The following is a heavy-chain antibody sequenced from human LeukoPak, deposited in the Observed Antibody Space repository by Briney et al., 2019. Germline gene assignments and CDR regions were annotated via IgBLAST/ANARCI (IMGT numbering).Heavy chain of an antibody. CDR3: ARDGLGISYYYSMDV. Sequence: GGSLRLSCAASGFTFSSYGMHWVRQAPGKGLEWVAVIWYDGSNKYYADSVKGRFTMSRDNSKNTLYLQMNSLRAEDTAAYYCARDGLGISYYYSMDVWGQGTTVTVSS. J-gene: IGHJ6*02. CDR1: GFTFSSYG. CDR2: IWYDGSNK. D-gene: IGHD7-27*01. V-gene: IGHV3-33*01.